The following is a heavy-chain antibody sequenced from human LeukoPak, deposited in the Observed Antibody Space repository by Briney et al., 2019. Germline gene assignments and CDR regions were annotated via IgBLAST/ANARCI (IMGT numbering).Heavy chain of an antibody. V-gene: IGHV3-7*03. CDR2: IKEDGSET. J-gene: IGHJ4*02. CDR1: GFTFKKYW. Sequence: GESLRLSCAASGFTFKKYWMNWVRQVPGKGLECLANIKEDGSETYYADSVKGRFTISRDNAKNSLYLQMNSLRAEDTALYYCAKDRLLDYYGSGSCYQTPYFDYWGQGTLVTVSS. D-gene: IGHD3-10*01. CDR3: AKDRLLDYYGSGSCYQTPYFDY.